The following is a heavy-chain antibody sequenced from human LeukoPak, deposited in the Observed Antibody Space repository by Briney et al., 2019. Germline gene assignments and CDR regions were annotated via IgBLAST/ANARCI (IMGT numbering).Heavy chain of an antibody. J-gene: IGHJ4*02. V-gene: IGHV4-34*01. CDR1: GGSFSGYY. CDR2: INHSGST. Sequence: SETLSLTCAVYGGSFSGYYWSWIRQPPGKGLEWIGEINHSGSTNYNPSLKSRVTISVDTSKNQFSLRLSSVTAADTAVYYCARDGFYDSSGYYYNWVFDYWGQGTLVTVSS. CDR3: ARDGFYDSSGYYYNWVFDY. D-gene: IGHD3-22*01.